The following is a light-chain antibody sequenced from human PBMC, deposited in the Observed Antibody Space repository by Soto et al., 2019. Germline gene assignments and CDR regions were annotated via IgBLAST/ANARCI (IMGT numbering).Light chain of an antibody. Sequence: VLTQSPATLSLSPGERATLSCRASQSVNTYLAWYQQRPGQAPRLLIYDASNRAAGIPARFSGSGSGTDFTLTISSLEPEDGAVYYCQQRQNWPPLTFGGGSVVEIK. J-gene: IGKJ4*01. CDR2: DAS. V-gene: IGKV3-11*01. CDR3: QQRQNWPPLT. CDR1: QSVNTY.